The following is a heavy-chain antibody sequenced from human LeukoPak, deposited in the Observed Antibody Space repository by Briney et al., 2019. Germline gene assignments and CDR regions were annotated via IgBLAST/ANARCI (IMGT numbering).Heavy chain of an antibody. J-gene: IGHJ4*02. V-gene: IGHV1-69*01. CDR1: GGTFSSYA. Sequence: AASVKVSCKASGGTFSSYAISWVRQAPGQGLEWMGGIIPIFGTANYAQKFQGRVTITADESTSTAYMELSSLRSEDTAVYYCASKVIRGNGDYWGQGTLVTVSS. CDR3: ASKVIRGNGDY. CDR2: IIPIFGTA. D-gene: IGHD3-22*01.